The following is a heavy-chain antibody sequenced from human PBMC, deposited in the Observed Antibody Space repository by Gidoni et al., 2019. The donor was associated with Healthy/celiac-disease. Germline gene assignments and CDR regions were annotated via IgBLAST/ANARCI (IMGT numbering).Heavy chain of an antibody. V-gene: IGHV3-30*04. CDR2: ISYDGSNK. CDR1: GFTFSSST. D-gene: IGHD3-16*02. J-gene: IGHJ3*02. CDR3: ARGRIMITFGGVIVHDAFDI. Sequence: QVQLVESGGGVVQPGRSLRLSCAASGFTFSSSTLHWVRQAPGKGLEWVAVISYDGSNKYYADAVKGRFTISRDNSKNTLYLQMNSLRAEDTAVYYCARGRIMITFGGVIVHDAFDIWGQGTMVTVSS.